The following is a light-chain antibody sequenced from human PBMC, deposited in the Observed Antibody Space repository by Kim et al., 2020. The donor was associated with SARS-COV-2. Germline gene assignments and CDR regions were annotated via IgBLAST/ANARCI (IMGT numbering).Light chain of an antibody. CDR1: QSVISSY. CDR2: GAS. Sequence: SLSPGDEATLYCRASQSVISSYLGWYQQKPGQPPRLLIYGASNRAPGIPDRFSGSGSGTHFSLTISKLDPEDFAVYFCQQYGDSLTFGGGTKLEIK. V-gene: IGKV3-20*01. J-gene: IGKJ4*01. CDR3: QQYGDSLT.